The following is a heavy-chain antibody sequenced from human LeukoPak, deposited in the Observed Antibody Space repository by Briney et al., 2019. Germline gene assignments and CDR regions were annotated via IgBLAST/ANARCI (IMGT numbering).Heavy chain of an antibody. D-gene: IGHD2-2*01. CDR1: GFTVSSNY. CDR3: ARGSGRDTSWLDY. J-gene: IGHJ4*02. CDR2: LYSGGST. V-gene: IGHV3-66*01. Sequence: GSLRLSCAASGFTVSSNYMSWVRQGPGKGLEWVSVLYSGGSTYYADSVKGRFTISRDNSKNTLYLQMNSLRAEDTAVYYCARGSGRDTSWLDYWGQGTLVTVSS.